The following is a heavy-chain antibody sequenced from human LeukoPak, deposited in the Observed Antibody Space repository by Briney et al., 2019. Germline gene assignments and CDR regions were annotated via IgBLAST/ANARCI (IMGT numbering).Heavy chain of an antibody. CDR3: ARDLEAVYLAVAGTFDY. J-gene: IGHJ4*02. D-gene: IGHD6-19*01. V-gene: IGHV3-48*01. CDR1: GFTFSSYS. Sequence: GGSLRLSCAASGFTFSSYSMNWVRQAPGKGLEWVSYIDTSSSTIYYADSVKGRFTISRDNSKNTLYLQMNSLRAEDTAVYYCARDLEAVYLAVAGTFDYWGQGTLVTVSS. CDR2: IDTSSSTI.